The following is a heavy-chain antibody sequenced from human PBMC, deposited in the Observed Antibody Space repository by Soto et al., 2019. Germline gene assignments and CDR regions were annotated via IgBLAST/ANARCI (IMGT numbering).Heavy chain of an antibody. CDR1: GGTFSSYA. Sequence: QVQLVQSGAEVKKPGSSVKVSCKASGGTFSSYAISWVRQAPGQGLERMGGIIPIFGTANYAQKFQSRVTISAEESTSTAYMELSSLRSENTALYYCARGPFSVAATLLPDYWGQGTLVTASS. D-gene: IGHD2-15*01. J-gene: IGHJ4*02. CDR2: IIPIFGTA. V-gene: IGHV1-69*12. CDR3: ARGPFSVAATLLPDY.